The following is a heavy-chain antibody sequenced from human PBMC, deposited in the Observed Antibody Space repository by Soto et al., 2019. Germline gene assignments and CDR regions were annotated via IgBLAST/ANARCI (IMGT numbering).Heavy chain of an antibody. CDR1: GGSISGYY. J-gene: IGHJ4*02. CDR3: LRVPQRLAITYFDD. Sequence: SETLSLTCTVSGGSISGYYWTWIRQPAGKGLGWIGRIYTSGSTNYNPSLKSRVTMSVATSTNQFSLILSSATAADTAVSYCLRVPQRLAITYFDDWGQGTLVTVSS. V-gene: IGHV4-4*07. CDR2: IYTSGST. D-gene: IGHD6-25*01.